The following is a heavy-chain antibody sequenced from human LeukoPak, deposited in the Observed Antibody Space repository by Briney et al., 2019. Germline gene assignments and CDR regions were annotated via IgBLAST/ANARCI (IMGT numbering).Heavy chain of an antibody. CDR3: ARDPLVWFGERSKYNWFDP. D-gene: IGHD3-10*01. Sequence: SETLSLTCTVSGGSISSYYWSWIRQPAGKGLEWIGRIYTGGSTNYNPSLKSRVTMSVDTSKNQFSLKLSSVTAADTAVYYCARDPLVWFGERSKYNWFDPWGQGTLVTVSS. J-gene: IGHJ5*02. CDR1: GGSISSYY. CDR2: IYTGGST. V-gene: IGHV4-4*07.